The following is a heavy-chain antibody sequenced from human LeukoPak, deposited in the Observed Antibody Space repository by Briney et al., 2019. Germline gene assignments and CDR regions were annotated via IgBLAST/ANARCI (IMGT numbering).Heavy chain of an antibody. CDR2: IIPILGIA. CDR3: ARADDFWSGYYLF. J-gene: IGHJ6*02. CDR1: GGTFSSYA. D-gene: IGHD3-3*01. V-gene: IGHV1-69*04. Sequence: SVKVSCKASGGTFSSYAISWVRQAPGQGLEWMGRIIPILGIANYAQKFQGRVTITADKSTSTAYMGLSSLGSEDTAVYYCARADDFWSGYYLFWGQGTTVTVSS.